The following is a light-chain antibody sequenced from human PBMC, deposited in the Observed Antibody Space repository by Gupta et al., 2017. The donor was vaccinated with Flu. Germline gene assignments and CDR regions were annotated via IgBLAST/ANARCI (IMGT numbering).Light chain of an antibody. CDR3: SSYAGSNNLV. Sequence: QSALTQPTSASGSPGQSVTISCTGTSSDVGGYNYVSWYQPHPGKAPILMIYEVSKRPSGVPDRFSGSKSGNTAFLTVSGLQAEDEADYYCSSYAGSNNLVFGGGTKLTVL. CDR1: SSDVGGYNY. J-gene: IGLJ2*01. CDR2: EVS. V-gene: IGLV2-8*01.